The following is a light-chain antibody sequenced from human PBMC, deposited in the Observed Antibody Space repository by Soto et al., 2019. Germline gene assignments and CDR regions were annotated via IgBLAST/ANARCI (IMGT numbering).Light chain of an antibody. V-gene: IGKV1-13*02. Sequence: AIQLTQSPSSLSASVGDRVTITCRASQGISSALAWYQQKPGKAPKLLIYDASSLESGVPSRFSGSGSGTECTLTISSLQPEEFATYYCQQFNSCPLTFGGGTKVEIK. CDR3: QQFNSCPLT. CDR2: DAS. CDR1: QGISSA. J-gene: IGKJ4*01.